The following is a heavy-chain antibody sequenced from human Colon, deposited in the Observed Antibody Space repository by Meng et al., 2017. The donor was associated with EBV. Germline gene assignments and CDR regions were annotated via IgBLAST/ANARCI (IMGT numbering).Heavy chain of an antibody. J-gene: IGHJ5*02. V-gene: IGHV4-30-4*01. CDR1: GGSISSGGYY. Sequence: QVQLQESGPGLGKPSQTRSLTWAASGGSISSGGYYWSWIRQPPGKGLEWIGYIYYSGSTYYIPSLKSRVTISVDTAKNQFSLKLSSVTAADTAVYYCARSAMISAWFDPWGQGTLVTVSS. CDR2: IYYSGST. D-gene: IGHD3-22*01. CDR3: ARSAMISAWFDP.